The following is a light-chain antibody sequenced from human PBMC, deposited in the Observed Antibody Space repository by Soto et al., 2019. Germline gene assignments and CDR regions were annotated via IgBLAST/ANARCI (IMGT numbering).Light chain of an antibody. V-gene: IGLV2-14*03. Sequence: QSALTQPASVSGSPGQSITISCTGTSIDVGGYNYVSWYQQHPGKAPTLMIYDVSDRPSGVSNRFSGSKSGNTASLTISGLQAEDEADYYCSSYTSSSTLVFGGGTKVNVL. J-gene: IGLJ2*01. CDR3: SSYTSSSTLV. CDR2: DVS. CDR1: SIDVGGYNY.